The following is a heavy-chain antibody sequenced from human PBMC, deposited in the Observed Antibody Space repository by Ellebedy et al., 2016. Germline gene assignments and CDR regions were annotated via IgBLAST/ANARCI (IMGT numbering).Heavy chain of an antibody. CDR3: ARALLGGSPAFDI. V-gene: IGHV3-74*01. CDR1: GFTFSSYW. J-gene: IGHJ3*02. D-gene: IGHD1-26*01. Sequence: GGSLRLXXAASGFTFSSYWMHWVRQAPGKGLVWVSRISSDESRINYADSVKGRFTISRDNAKNTLYLQMNSLRAEDTAVYYCARALLGGSPAFDIWGQGTMVTVS. CDR2: ISSDESRI.